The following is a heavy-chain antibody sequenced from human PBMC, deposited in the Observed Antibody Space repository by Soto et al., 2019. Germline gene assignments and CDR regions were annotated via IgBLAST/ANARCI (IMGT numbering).Heavy chain of an antibody. J-gene: IGHJ6*03. CDR3: PSMVRGSNIDSYYYMEV. Sequence: QVQLVQSGAEVKKPGASVKVSCKASGYTFTSHGISWVRQAPGQGLEWMGWISANNGDTNYAQKFQGRVTVTTDTSTSPGYMELRSLRSEDTDVYYCPSMVRGSNIDSYYYMEVWGIGPAVTVSS. CDR1: GYTFTSHG. V-gene: IGHV1-18*01. CDR2: ISANNGDT. D-gene: IGHD3-10*01.